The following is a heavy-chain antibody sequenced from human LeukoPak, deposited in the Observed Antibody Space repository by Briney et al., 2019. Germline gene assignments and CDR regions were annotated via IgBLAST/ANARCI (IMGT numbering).Heavy chain of an antibody. CDR1: GFTLSSYA. Sequence: GGSLRLSCAASGFTLSSYAMIWVRQVPGKGLEWVSVIDGSGGNIHYADSVKGRFTISRDNSKNTLFLQMNSLRAEDTAVYYCANYAQKLVPFDYWGRGTLVTVSS. CDR2: IDGSGGNI. J-gene: IGHJ4*02. V-gene: IGHV3-23*01. CDR3: ANYAQKLVPFDY. D-gene: IGHD6-13*01.